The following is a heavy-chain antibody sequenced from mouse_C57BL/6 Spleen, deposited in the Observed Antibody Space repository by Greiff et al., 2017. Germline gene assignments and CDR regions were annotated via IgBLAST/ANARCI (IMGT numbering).Heavy chain of an antibody. Sequence: VKLQQSGPELVKPGASVKISCKASGYSFTDYNMNWVKQSNGKRLEWIGVINPNYGTTSYNQKFKGKATLTVDQSSSTHYMQLNILTSENSAFYYCANYCNSDYAMDDWGQGTSVTVSS. CDR1: GYSFTDYN. D-gene: IGHD2-1*01. CDR2: INPNYGTT. CDR3: ANYCNSDYAMDD. V-gene: IGHV1-39*01. J-gene: IGHJ4*01.